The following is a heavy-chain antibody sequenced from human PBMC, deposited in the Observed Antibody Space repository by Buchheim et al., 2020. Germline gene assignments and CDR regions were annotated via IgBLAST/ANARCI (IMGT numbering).Heavy chain of an antibody. CDR2: IYHSGST. Sequence: QVQLQESGPGLVQPSGPLSLTCAVSGGSISSSNWWSWVRQPPGKGLEWIGEIYHSGSTNYNPSIKSRVTISVDKSKNQFALKQSSVTAADTAVYYCASIAADPPEVPYGMDVWGQGTT. CDR1: GGSISSSNW. V-gene: IGHV4-4*02. J-gene: IGHJ6*02. CDR3: ASIAADPPEVPYGMDV. D-gene: IGHD6-13*01.